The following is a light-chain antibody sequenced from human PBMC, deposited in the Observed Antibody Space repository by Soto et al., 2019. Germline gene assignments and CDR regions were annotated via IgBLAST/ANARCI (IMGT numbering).Light chain of an antibody. J-gene: IGKJ2*01. V-gene: IGKV3-11*01. CDR3: QQRSNWVYT. CDR1: QSVSSY. Sequence: EIVLTQSPATLSLSPGERATLSCRASQSVSSYLAWYQQKPGQAPRLLIYDASNRATGIPARFSGSGSGTDFTLTISRLEPEDFAVYYCQQRSNWVYTFGQGTKLEIK. CDR2: DAS.